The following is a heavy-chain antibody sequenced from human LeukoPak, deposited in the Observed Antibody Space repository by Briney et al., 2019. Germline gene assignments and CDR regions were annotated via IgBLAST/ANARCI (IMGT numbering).Heavy chain of an antibody. Sequence: SETLSLTCTVSGGSISSYYWSWIRQPPGKGLEWIGYIYYSGSTNYNPSLKSRVTISVDTSKNQFFLKLSSVTAADTAVYYCARSTRIQLWLRGNWFDPWGQGTLVTVSS. CDR2: IYYSGST. CDR1: GGSISSYY. J-gene: IGHJ5*02. D-gene: IGHD5-18*01. CDR3: ARSTRIQLWLRGNWFDP. V-gene: IGHV4-59*08.